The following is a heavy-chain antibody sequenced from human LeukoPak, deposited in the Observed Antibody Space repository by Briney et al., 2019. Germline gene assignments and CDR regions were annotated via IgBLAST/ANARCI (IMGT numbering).Heavy chain of an antibody. CDR2: LYSGGMT. D-gene: IGHD4-23*01. CDR3: ARMFGGNLYGYYFDY. CDR1: GFTVNNYY. Sequence: GGSLRLSCAASGFTVNNYYMTWVRQAPGKGLECVSILYSGGMTFYSDSVKGRLTISTDNSRNTVNLQMNSLRAEDTGIYYCARMFGGNLYGYYFDYWGQGSVLTVSS. V-gene: IGHV3-53*01. J-gene: IGHJ4*02.